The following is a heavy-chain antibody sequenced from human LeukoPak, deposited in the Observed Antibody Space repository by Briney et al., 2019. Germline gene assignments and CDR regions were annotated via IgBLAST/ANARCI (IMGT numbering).Heavy chain of an antibody. D-gene: IGHD6-19*01. J-gene: IGHJ4*02. CDR2: ISDSGGST. CDR3: AKNRLAFDY. CDR1: GFTFSNYA. Sequence: PGGSLRLSCAASGFTFSNYAMSWVRQAPGKGLEWVSAISDSGGSTYYADSVKGRFTISRDNSKNTLDLQMNSRRAEDTAVYFCAKNRLAFDYWGQGTLVTVSS. V-gene: IGHV3-23*01.